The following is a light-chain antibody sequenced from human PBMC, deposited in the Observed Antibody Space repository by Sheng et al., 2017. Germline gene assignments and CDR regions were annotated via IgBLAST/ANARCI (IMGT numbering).Light chain of an antibody. CDR2: EGS. CDR1: SSDVGSYNL. V-gene: IGLV2-14*02. J-gene: IGLJ1*01. CDR3: SSYTSSSTLAYV. Sequence: QSALTQPASVSGSPGQSITISCTGTSSDVGSYNLVSWYQQHPGKAPKVMIYEGSKRPSGVSNRFSGSKSGNTASLTISGLQAEDEADYYCSSYTSSSTLAYVFGTGTKVTVL.